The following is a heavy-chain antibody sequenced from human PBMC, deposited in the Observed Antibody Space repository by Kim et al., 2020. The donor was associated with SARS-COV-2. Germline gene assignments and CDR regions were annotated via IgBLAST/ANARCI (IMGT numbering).Heavy chain of an antibody. CDR2: FVPEDGET. CDR3: ATVPPIQFGWFDP. CDR1: GYTLTELS. V-gene: IGHV1-24*01. J-gene: IGHJ5*02. D-gene: IGHD5-18*01. Sequence: ASVKVSCKVSGYTLTELSMHWVRQAPGQGLEWMGGFVPEDGETIYAQKFQGRVTMTEDTSTDTAYMELSSLRSEDTAVYYCATVPPIQFGWFDPWGQGTLVTVST.